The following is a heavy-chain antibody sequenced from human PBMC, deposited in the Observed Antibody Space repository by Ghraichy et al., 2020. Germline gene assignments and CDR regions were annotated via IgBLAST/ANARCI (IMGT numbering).Heavy chain of an antibody. CDR3: ARHSVGALNIFDY. J-gene: IGHJ4*02. CDR2: VSGSAGTT. Sequence: GGSLRLSCAASGFIFSNHAMSWVRQAPGTGLEWVSAVSGSAGTTYYADSVKGRFTISRDNSKNTLYLQMNSLRAEDTAVYYCARHSVGALNIFDYWGQGTLVTVSS. V-gene: IGHV3-23*01. CDR1: GFIFSNHA. D-gene: IGHD3-10*01.